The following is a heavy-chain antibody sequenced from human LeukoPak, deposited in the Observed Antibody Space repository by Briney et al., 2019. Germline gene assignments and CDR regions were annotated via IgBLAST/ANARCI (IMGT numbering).Heavy chain of an antibody. J-gene: IGHJ3*02. CDR3: ARDAITIFGVERAFDI. D-gene: IGHD3-3*01. Sequence: SETLSLTRTVSGGSISSYYWSWIRQPAGKGLEWIGRIYTSGSTNYNPSLKRRVTMSVDTSKNQFYLKLRSVTAADTAVYYCARDAITIFGVERAFDIWGQGTMVTVSS. V-gene: IGHV4-4*07. CDR1: GGSISSYY. CDR2: IYTSGST.